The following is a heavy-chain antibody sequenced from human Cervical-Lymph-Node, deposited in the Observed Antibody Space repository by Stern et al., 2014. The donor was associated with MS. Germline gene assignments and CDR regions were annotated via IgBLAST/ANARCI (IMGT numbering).Heavy chain of an antibody. V-gene: IGHV5-51*01. CDR2: IYPGDSET. CDR3: ARQTTAWASDV. J-gene: IGHJ4*02. Sequence: VQLVQSGAELIRPGESLKISCKGSGYKFSIYWIAWVRQMHGKGLEWMGIIYPGDSETRYSPSFQGKVNMSADKSTSSAYLQWSSLNASDTAMYFCARQTTAWASDVWGQGTLVTVSS. CDR1: GYKFSIYW. D-gene: IGHD1-14*01.